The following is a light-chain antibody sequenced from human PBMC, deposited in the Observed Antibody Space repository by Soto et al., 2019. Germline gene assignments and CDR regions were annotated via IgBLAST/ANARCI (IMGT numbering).Light chain of an antibody. Sequence: QSALTQPASVSGSPGQSISISCTGTSSDVGAYDRVSWYQHHPGKAPKLLIYEVTNRPSGVSTRFSGSKSANMASLTISGLQPEDEASYYCASYTRVDSWVFGGGTKLTVL. CDR2: EVT. J-gene: IGLJ3*02. V-gene: IGLV2-14*01. CDR1: SSDVGAYDR. CDR3: ASYTRVDSWV.